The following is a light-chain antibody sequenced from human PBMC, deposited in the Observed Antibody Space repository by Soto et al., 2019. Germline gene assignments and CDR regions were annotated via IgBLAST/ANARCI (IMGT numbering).Light chain of an antibody. J-gene: IGLJ1*01. CDR2: GVS. CDR3: CSYADTFYV. CDR1: SSDVGGYDS. V-gene: IGLV2-11*01. Sequence: QSALTQPRSVSGSPGHSVTISCTGTSSDVGGYDSVSWYQQHPGKAPKVIIYGVSQRPSGVPDRFSASKSGNTASLTISGLQAEDEADYYCCSYADTFYVFGTGTKLTVL.